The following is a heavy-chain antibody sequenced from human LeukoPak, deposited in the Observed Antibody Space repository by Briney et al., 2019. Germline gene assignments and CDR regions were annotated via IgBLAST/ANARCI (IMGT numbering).Heavy chain of an antibody. Sequence: GGCLRLSCAASGFTFSDFWMSWVRQAPGKGLECVASTNEAGGDKYYVDSVKGRFTISRDNSKNSLSLQMNSLTAEDTAIYYCAIATTGRGAFGSWGQGTLVSVSS. CDR3: AIATTGRGAFGS. CDR1: GFTFSDFW. CDR2: TNEAGGDK. V-gene: IGHV3-7*01. D-gene: IGHD1-1*01. J-gene: IGHJ4*02.